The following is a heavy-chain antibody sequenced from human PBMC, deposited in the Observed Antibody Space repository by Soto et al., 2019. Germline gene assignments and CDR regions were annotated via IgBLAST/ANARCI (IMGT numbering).Heavy chain of an antibody. Sequence: SGPTLVNPTQTLTLTCTFSGFSLSTSGMRVSWIRQPPGKALEWLARIDWDDDKFYSTSLKTRLTISKDTSKNQVVFTMTNMDPVDTATYYCARMYDSSGYYDYWGQGTLVTV. CDR1: GFSLSTSGMR. J-gene: IGHJ4*02. CDR2: IDWDDDK. CDR3: ARMYDSSGYYDY. D-gene: IGHD3-22*01. V-gene: IGHV2-70*04.